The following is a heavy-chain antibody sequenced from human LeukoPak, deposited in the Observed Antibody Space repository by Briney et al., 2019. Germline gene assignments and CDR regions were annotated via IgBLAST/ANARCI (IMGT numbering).Heavy chain of an antibody. D-gene: IGHD4-17*01. CDR3: ARDSYGDYEGWFDP. J-gene: IGHJ5*02. CDR1: GGSISSYY. CDR2: IYYSGST. V-gene: IGHV4-59*01. Sequence: MPSETLSLTCTASGGSISSYYWSWIRQPPGKGLEWIGYIYYSGSTNYNPSLKSRVTISVDTSKNQFSLKLSSVTAADTAVYYCARDSYGDYEGWFDPWGQGTLVTVSS.